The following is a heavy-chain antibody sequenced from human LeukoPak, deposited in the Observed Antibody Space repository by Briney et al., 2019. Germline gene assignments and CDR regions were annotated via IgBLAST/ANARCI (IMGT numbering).Heavy chain of an antibody. CDR3: ARELRDRIDY. D-gene: IGHD1-7*01. J-gene: IGHJ4*02. V-gene: IGHV2-70*04. CDR2: IDWDDDK. CDR1: GFSLSTSGMR. Sequence: SGPALVKPTQTLTLTCTFSGFSLSTSGMRVSWIRQPPGKALEWLARIDWDDDKFYNTSLKTRLTISKDTSKNQVVLTMTNMDPVDTATYYCARELRDRIDYWGQGTLVTVSS.